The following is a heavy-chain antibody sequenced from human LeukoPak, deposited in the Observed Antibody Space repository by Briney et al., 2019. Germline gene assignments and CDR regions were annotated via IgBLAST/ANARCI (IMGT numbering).Heavy chain of an antibody. CDR3: ASELAYTPYGTPDAFDI. D-gene: IGHD1-7*01. CDR2: IIPILGIA. J-gene: IGHJ3*02. Sequence: GSSVKVSCRASGSTFSSYAISGVRQAPGQGLDWLGGIIPILGIANYAQKYQGRGTITADRSTSTAYMELSSLRSEDTAVYYCASELAYTPYGTPDAFDIWGQGTMVTVSS. V-gene: IGHV1-69*04. CDR1: GSTFSSYA.